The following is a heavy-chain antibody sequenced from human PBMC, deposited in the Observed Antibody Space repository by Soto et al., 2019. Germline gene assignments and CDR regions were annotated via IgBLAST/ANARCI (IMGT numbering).Heavy chain of an antibody. CDR3: AKDEGRFLRNYFNYGIDV. CDR2: ISYDGTAK. V-gene: IGHV3-30*18. J-gene: IGHJ6*02. D-gene: IGHD3-3*01. Sequence: GSLRLSCAASVFDCSDHGMHWVRQAPGEGLEWVTVISYDGTAKYYKESVKGRFTTSRDNSKKTLYLQIDSLRVEDTAVYYCAKDEGRFLRNYFNYGIDVWGLGTTVTVSS. CDR1: VFDCSDHG.